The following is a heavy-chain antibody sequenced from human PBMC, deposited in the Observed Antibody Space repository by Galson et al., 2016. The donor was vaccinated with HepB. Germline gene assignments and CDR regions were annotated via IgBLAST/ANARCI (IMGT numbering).Heavy chain of an antibody. CDR3: AKVGQRRFFQGWVDP. Sequence: SLRLSCAASGFSFDDYSMHWVRQAPGKGLQWVSGLSWNSVLIGYESSVRGRFTISRDSAKKSVYLQMNGLRAEDTAFYYCAKVGQRRFFQGWVDPWGQGTLVTVSS. CDR1: GFSFDDYS. J-gene: IGHJ5*02. CDR2: LSWNSVLI. D-gene: IGHD1-1*01. V-gene: IGHV3-9*01.